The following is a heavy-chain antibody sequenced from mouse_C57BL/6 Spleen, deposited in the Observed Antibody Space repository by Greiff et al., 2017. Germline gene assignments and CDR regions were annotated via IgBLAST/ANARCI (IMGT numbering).Heavy chain of an antibody. CDR1: CYSITSGYY. Sequence: EVQLVESGPGLVKPSQSLSLTCSVTCYSITSGYYWNWIRQFPGNKLEWMGYISYDGSNNYNPSLKNRISITRDTSKNQFFLKLNSVTTEDTATYYCARDSNYGYPWFAYWGQGTLVTVSA. D-gene: IGHD2-2*01. V-gene: IGHV3-6*01. CDR3: ARDSNYGYPWFAY. CDR2: ISYDGSN. J-gene: IGHJ3*01.